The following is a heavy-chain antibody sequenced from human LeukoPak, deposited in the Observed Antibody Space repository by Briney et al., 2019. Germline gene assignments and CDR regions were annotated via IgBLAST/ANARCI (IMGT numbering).Heavy chain of an antibody. Sequence: EASVKVSCKASGYTFTSYYMHWVRQAPGQGLEWMGIINPGSGSTSYAQKFQGRVTMTRDTSTSTVYMELSSLRSEDTAVYYCARDYDRITIFGVVITPLFDYWGQGTLVTVSS. CDR3: ARDYDRITIFGVVITPLFDY. CDR1: GYTFTSYY. D-gene: IGHD3-3*01. CDR2: INPGSGST. V-gene: IGHV1-46*01. J-gene: IGHJ4*02.